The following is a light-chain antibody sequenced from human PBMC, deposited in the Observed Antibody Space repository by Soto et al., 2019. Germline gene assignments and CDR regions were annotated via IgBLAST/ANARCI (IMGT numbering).Light chain of an antibody. CDR2: TAS. CDR3: QQGFMTPPYT. CDR1: QSISTY. J-gene: IGKJ2*01. Sequence: DIQMTQSPSSLSASLGDRVTITCRASQSISTYLNWYQQKPGKAPKLLIATASTLQSGVPSRFSGSGSGTDFTLSISSSQPEDIAIYFCQQGFMTPPYTFGQGTRLEIK. V-gene: IGKV1-39*01.